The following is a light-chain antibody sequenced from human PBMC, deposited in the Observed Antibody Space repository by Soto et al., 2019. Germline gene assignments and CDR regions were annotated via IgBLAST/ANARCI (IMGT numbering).Light chain of an antibody. J-gene: IGKJ4*01. CDR1: QGISSW. Sequence: DIQMTQSPSSVSASVGDRVIITCRASQGISSWLAWYQQKLGRAPRLLIYDASSLESGVPSRFSGSGYGTEFTLTISSLQPDDFATYYCQQYNTYSSLTFGGGTKVDIK. CDR2: DAS. V-gene: IGKV1-5*01. CDR3: QQYNTYSSLT.